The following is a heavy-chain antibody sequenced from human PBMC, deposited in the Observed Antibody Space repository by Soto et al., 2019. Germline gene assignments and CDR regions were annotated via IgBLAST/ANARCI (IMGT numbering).Heavy chain of an antibody. V-gene: IGHV1-18*01. CDR3: AREASSWSASEFDY. CDR1: GGTFSSYA. Sequence: GASVKVSCKASGGTFSSYAISWVRQAPGQGLEWMGGISAYFGTTNYAQKLQGRVTMTTDTSTSTAYMELRSLRSDDTAVYYCAREASSWSASEFDYRGQGTLVTVSS. D-gene: IGHD6-6*01. J-gene: IGHJ4*02. CDR2: ISAYFGTT.